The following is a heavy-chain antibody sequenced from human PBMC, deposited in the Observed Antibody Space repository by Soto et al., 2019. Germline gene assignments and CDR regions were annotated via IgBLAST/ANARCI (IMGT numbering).Heavy chain of an antibody. CDR2: ISYDGSKT. CDR3: ARDRYFDSYSFDY. D-gene: IGHD3-9*01. J-gene: IGHJ4*02. Sequence: QVQLVESGGGVVQPGRSLRLSCAASGFTFTAFAMHWVRQAPGKGLEWVGIISYDGSKTHQADSVEGRLTISRVTSKNTVYLQMNSLRPEDSAVYYCARDRYFDSYSFDYWGQGTLVTVSS. CDR1: GFTFTAFA. V-gene: IGHV3-30-3*01.